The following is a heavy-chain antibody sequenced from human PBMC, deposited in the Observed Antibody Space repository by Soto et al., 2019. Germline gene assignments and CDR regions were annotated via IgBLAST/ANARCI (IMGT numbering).Heavy chain of an antibody. V-gene: IGHV3-23*01. CDR1: GFTFSSYA. CDR2: ISGSDNST. Sequence: PGGSLRLSCAASGFTFSSYAMSWVRQAPGKGLEWVSAISGSDNSTYYADSAKGRFTISRDNSKNSLYLQMSRLRHDDTEVYYCAPLGLWGQGTTATVSS. J-gene: IGHJ6*02. CDR3: APLGL. D-gene: IGHD7-27*01.